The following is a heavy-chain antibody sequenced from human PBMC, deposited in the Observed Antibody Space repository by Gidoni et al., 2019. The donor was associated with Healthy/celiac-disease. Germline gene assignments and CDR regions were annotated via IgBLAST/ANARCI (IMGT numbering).Heavy chain of an antibody. Sequence: VKVSCKASGGTFSSYAISWVRQAPGQGLEWMGRIIPILGIANYAQKFQGRVTITADKSTSTAYMELSSLRSEDTAVYYCARPSPVGLGELSLGTEAFDIWGQGTMVTVSS. V-gene: IGHV1-69*04. D-gene: IGHD3-16*02. CDR1: GGTFSSYA. CDR2: IIPILGIA. J-gene: IGHJ3*02. CDR3: ARPSPVGLGELSLGTEAFDI.